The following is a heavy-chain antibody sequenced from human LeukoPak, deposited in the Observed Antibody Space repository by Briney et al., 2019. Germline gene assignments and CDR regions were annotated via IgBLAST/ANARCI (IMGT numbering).Heavy chain of an antibody. Sequence: ASVKVSCKASGYTFTDYYLHWVRQAPGQGLEWMGWINPNSGGTDYAQKFQGRVTMTRDTSISTAYMEMSRLRSDDTAVYYCARDHNYYDSSGPFDYWGQGTLVTVSS. D-gene: IGHD3-22*01. CDR2: INPNSGGT. J-gene: IGHJ4*02. CDR1: GYTFTDYY. CDR3: ARDHNYYDSSGPFDY. V-gene: IGHV1-2*02.